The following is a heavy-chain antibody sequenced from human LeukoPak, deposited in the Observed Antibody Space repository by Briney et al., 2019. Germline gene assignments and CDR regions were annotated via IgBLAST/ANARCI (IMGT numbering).Heavy chain of an antibody. V-gene: IGHV4-30-2*06. D-gene: IGHD3-22*01. Sequence: SETLSLTCTVSGGSISSPSYSWSWIRQSAGKGLEWIGYISHTGGTLDNPSLASRVTMSLDRSRSQFSLRLSSVTAADTAVYYCARGAQFYYDTSGYFDYWGQGILVTVSS. CDR3: ARGAQFYYDTSGYFDY. CDR2: ISHTGGT. J-gene: IGHJ4*02. CDR1: GGSISSPSYS.